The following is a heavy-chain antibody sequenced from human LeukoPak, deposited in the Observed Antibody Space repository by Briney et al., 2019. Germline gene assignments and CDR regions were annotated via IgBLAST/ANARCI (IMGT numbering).Heavy chain of an antibody. CDR1: GGSISSYY. V-gene: IGHV4-59*01. CDR2: IYYSGST. J-gene: IGHJ6*03. CDR3: AREADYYMGV. Sequence: SETLSLTCTVSGGSISSYYWSWIRQPPGKGLEWIGYIYYSGSTNYNPSLKSRVTISVDTSKNQFSLKLSSVTAADTAVYYCAREADYYMGVWGKGTTVTVSS. D-gene: IGHD6-25*01.